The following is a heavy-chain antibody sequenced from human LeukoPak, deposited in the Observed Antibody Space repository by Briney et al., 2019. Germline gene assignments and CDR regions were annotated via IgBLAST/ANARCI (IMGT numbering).Heavy chain of an antibody. J-gene: IGHJ6*02. V-gene: IGHV3-30*18. CDR3: AKDLAAPGPYYGMDV. Sequence: PGGSLRLSCAASGFTFSSYGMHWVRQAPGKGLEWVAVISYDGSNKYYADSVKGRFTISRDNSKNTLYLQMNSLRAEDTAVYYCAKDLAAPGPYYGMDVWGQGTTVTVSS. CDR2: ISYDGSNK. CDR1: GFTFSSYG. D-gene: IGHD2-15*01.